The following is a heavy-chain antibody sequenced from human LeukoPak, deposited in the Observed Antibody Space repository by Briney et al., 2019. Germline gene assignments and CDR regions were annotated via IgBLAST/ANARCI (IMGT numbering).Heavy chain of an antibody. CDR2: ISGSGGST. CDR3: AKALAAAAGISHWFDP. Sequence: HPGGSLRLSCAASGFTFSNYAMNWVRQAPGKGLEWVSTISGSGGSTYYADSVKGRFTISRDNSKNTLYLQMNRLRAEDTAVYYCAKALAAAAGISHWFDPWGQGTLVTVSS. J-gene: IGHJ5*02. V-gene: IGHV3-23*01. CDR1: GFTFSNYA. D-gene: IGHD6-13*01.